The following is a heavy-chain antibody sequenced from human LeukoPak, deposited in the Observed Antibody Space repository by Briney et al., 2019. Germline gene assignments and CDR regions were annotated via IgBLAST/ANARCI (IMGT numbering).Heavy chain of an antibody. J-gene: IGHJ4*02. D-gene: IGHD3-3*01. CDR2: ISSSATYI. Sequence: PGGSLRLSCAPSGFIFSDYNMNWVRQAPGKGLEWVSSISSSATYIYYADPVKGRFTISRDNTENSLYLQMNSLRAEDTAVYYCARGNYMRYYDFWSGLWYFDSWGQGTLVTVSS. CDR1: GFIFSDYN. V-gene: IGHV3-21*01. CDR3: ARGNYMRYYDFWSGLWYFDS.